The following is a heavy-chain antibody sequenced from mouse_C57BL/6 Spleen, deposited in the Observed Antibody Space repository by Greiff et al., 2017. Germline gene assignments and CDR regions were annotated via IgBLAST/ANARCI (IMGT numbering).Heavy chain of an antibody. D-gene: IGHD2-14*01. CDR1: GFSLTSYG. V-gene: IGHV2-2*01. CDR2: ICSGGST. Sequence: QVQLKQSGPGLVQPSQSLSITCAVSGFSLTSYGVHWVRQSPGKGLEWLGVICSGGSTDYNAAFISSPSISKDNSKSQVFFKMNSLQADDTAIYYCARSTSNTPFAYWGQGTLVTVSA. CDR3: ARSTSNTPFAY. J-gene: IGHJ3*01.